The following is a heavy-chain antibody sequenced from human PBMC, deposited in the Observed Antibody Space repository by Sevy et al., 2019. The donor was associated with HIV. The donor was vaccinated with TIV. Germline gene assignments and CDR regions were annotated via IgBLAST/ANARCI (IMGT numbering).Heavy chain of an antibody. V-gene: IGHV1-2*02. J-gene: IGHJ6*02. CDR2: INSDSGVT. CDR3: ARLTTKPTSDLYGMDV. CDR1: GYIFTDYY. Sequence: ASVKVSCKASGYIFTDYYIHWVRQAPGQGLEWMAWINSDSGVTNYAQRFQGEVTVTRDTSLSTAYLELIRLGSNDTAIYYCARLTTKPTSDLYGMDVWGQGTTVTVSS. D-gene: IGHD4-17*01.